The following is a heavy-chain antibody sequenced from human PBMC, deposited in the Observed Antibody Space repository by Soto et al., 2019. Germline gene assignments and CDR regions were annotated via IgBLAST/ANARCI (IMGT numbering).Heavy chain of an antibody. V-gene: IGHV1-69*18. J-gene: IGHJ6*02. Sequence: QVQLVQSGAEVKKPGSSVKVSCKVSGDTFKSYAFSWVRQAPGQGLEWMGRIIPLFGTADYPLRFQGRVTISADEYTSTAYMELSSLRSEDTAVYYCARDTDVVVVAATLNFYYYGLDVWGQGTTVTVSS. CDR2: IIPLFGTA. CDR1: GDTFKSYA. D-gene: IGHD2-15*01. CDR3: ARDTDVVVVAATLNFYYYGLDV.